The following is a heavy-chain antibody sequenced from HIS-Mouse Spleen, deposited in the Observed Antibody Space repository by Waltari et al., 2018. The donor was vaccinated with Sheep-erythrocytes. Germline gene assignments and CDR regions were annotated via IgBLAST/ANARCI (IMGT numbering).Heavy chain of an antibody. V-gene: IGHV3-9*01. CDR3: AKDISRNIVVVPAAVGDY. CDR2: ISWNSGSI. D-gene: IGHD2-2*01. Sequence: EVQLVESGGGLVQPGRSLATSCAASGCSCAVSAMHGVRQAPGKGLEWVSGISWNSGSIGYADSVKGRFTISRDNAKNSLYLQMNSLRAEDTALYYCAKDISRNIVVVPAAVGDYWGQGTLVTVSS. CDR1: GCSCAVSA. J-gene: IGHJ4*02.